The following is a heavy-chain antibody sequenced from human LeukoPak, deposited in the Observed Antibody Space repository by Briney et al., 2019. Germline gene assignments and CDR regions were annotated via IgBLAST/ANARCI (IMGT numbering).Heavy chain of an antibody. V-gene: IGHV3-64D*09. CDR1: GFTFRTYA. J-gene: IGHJ4*02. CDR3: VKRQIAVAASPFDD. CDR2: ISDTAIYT. D-gene: IGHD6-19*01. Sequence: GGSLRLFCSASGFTFRTYAMHWVRQAPGKGLEYVAAISDTAIYTFYADSVKGRFTISRDNSKNTLYLQMNSLRDEDTAVYYCVKRQIAVAASPFDDWGQGTLVTVSS.